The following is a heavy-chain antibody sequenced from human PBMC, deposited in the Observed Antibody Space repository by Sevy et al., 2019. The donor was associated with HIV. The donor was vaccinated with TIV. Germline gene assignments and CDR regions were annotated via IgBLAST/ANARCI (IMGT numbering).Heavy chain of an antibody. Sequence: GGSLRLSCAASGFTFSSYAMHWVRQAPGKGLEYVSAISSNGGSTYYANSVKGRFTISRDNSKNTLYLQMGSLRAEDMAVYYCARTYGSGSYYDYWGQGTLVTISS. V-gene: IGHV3-64*01. J-gene: IGHJ4*02. CDR1: GFTFSSYA. CDR3: ARTYGSGSYYDY. D-gene: IGHD3-10*01. CDR2: ISSNGGST.